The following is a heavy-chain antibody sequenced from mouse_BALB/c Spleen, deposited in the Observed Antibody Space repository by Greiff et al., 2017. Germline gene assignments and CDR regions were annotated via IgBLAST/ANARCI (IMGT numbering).Heavy chain of an antibody. V-gene: IGHV5-6-4*01. CDR3: TRGGYDSPWFAY. J-gene: IGHJ3*01. CDR2: ISSGGSYT. CDR1: GFTFSSYT. D-gene: IGHD2-4*01. Sequence: EVKLVESGGGLVKPGGSLKLSCAASGFTFSSYTMSWVRQTPEKRLEWVATISSGGSYTYYPDSVKGRFTISRDNAKNTLYLQMSSLKSEDTAMYYCTRGGYDSPWFAYWGQGTLVTVSA.